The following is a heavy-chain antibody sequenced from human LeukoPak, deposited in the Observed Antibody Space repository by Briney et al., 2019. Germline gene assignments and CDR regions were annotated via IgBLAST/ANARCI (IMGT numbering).Heavy chain of an antibody. CDR2: VYYSGRT. Sequence: PSETLSLTCTVSGGSISSYYWNWIRQPPGKGLVWIGYVYYSGRTNYNPSLKSRVTISIDTSKSQFSLKLSSVTAADTAVYYCASRRGSYGSGSFSYYYYMDVWGKGTTVTVSS. J-gene: IGHJ6*03. D-gene: IGHD3-10*01. CDR3: ASRRGSYGSGSFSYYYYMDV. V-gene: IGHV4-59*12. CDR1: GGSISSYY.